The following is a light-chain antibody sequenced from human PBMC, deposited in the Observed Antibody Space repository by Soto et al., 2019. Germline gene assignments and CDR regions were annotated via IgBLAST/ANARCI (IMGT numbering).Light chain of an antibody. CDR1: QSVSSSY. V-gene: IGKV3-20*01. Sequence: IVMTQSPATLSVSPGERATLSCRSSQSVSSSYLAWYQQKPGQAPRLLIYGASSRATGIPDRFSGSGSGTDFTLTISRLEPEDFAVYYCQQYGSSPQTFGQGTIVDIK. J-gene: IGKJ1*01. CDR2: GAS. CDR3: QQYGSSPQT.